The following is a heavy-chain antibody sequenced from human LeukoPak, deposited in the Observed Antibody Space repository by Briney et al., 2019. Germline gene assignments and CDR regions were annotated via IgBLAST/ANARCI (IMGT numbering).Heavy chain of an antibody. CDR3: ARFRGCSGGSCPVYYYYYYMDV. Sequence: ASVKVSCKASGYTFTSYDINWVRQATGQGLEWMGWMNPNSGNTGYAQKFQGRVTMTRNTSISTAYMELSSLRSADTAVYYCARFRGCSGGSCPVYYYYYYMDVWGKGTTVTVSS. CDR2: MNPNSGNT. J-gene: IGHJ6*03. CDR1: GYTFTSYD. V-gene: IGHV1-8*01. D-gene: IGHD2-15*01.